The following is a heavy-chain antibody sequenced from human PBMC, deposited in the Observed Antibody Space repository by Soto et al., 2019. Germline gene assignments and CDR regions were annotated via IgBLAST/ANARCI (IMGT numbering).Heavy chain of an antibody. Sequence: QLLQSGAEVKKPGASVKVSCKTSGYSFTDYKLHWVRQAPGQGLEWMGWVDPNGGGSNSAQKFQGSVTMTCDTSITTIYMGPTRLRTKHKSTYFCATWADYRDLEVFDFWGQGTLVTVSS. J-gene: IGHJ4*02. D-gene: IGHD2-21*01. CDR1: GYSFTDYK. CDR3: ATWADYRDLEVFDF. V-gene: IGHV1-2*04. CDR2: VDPNGGGS.